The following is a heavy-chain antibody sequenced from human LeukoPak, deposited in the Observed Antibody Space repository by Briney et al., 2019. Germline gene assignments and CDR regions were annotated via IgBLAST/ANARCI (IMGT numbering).Heavy chain of an antibody. V-gene: IGHV3-7*03. CDR2: VNRDGSET. J-gene: IGHJ6*02. Sequence: PGGSLRLSCAASGFTLSNHWMTWVRQVPGRGPEWVANVNRDGSETYYLDSVKGRFTISKDNAKNSLYLQMNSLRAEDTALYHCGRKNGMDVWGQGTTVIVSS. CDR3: GRKNGMDV. CDR1: GFTLSNHW.